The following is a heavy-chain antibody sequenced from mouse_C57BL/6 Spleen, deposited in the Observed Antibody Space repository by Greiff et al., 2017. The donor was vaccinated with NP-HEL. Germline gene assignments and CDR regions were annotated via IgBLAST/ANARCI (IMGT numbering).Heavy chain of an antibody. CDR3: ARDDDYDDGWFAY. D-gene: IGHD2-4*01. Sequence: QVHVKQSGAELARPGASVKMSCKASGYTFTSYTMHWVKQRPGQGLEWIGYINPSSGYTKYNQKFKDKATLTADKSSSTAYMQLSSLTSEDSAVYYCARDDDYDDGWFAYWGQGTLVTVSA. V-gene: IGHV1-4*01. J-gene: IGHJ3*01. CDR2: INPSSGYT. CDR1: GYTFTSYT.